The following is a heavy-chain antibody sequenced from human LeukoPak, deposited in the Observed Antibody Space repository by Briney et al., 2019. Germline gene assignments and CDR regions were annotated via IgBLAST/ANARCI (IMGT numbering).Heavy chain of an antibody. D-gene: IGHD3-3*01. CDR3: ARDRAIFGVFGPVNYYYMDV. J-gene: IGHJ6*03. CDR2: INPNSGGT. Sequence: ASVKVSCKASGYTFTGYYMHWVRQAPGQGLEWMGWINPNSGGTNYAQKFQGRVTMTRDTSISTAYMELSRLRSDDSAVYYCARDRAIFGVFGPVNYYYMDVWGKGTTVTVSS. V-gene: IGHV1-2*02. CDR1: GYTFTGYY.